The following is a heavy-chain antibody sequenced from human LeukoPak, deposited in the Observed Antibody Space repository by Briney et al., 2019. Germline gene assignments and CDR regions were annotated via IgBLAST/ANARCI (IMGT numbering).Heavy chain of an antibody. CDR3: ARSCSSTSCYSDY. CDR1: GLSFNRYT. D-gene: IGHD2-2*02. V-gene: IGHV3-21*01. J-gene: IGHJ4*02. CDR2: ISGSTVYI. Sequence: PGGSLRLSCAASGLSFNRYTMNWVRQAPGKGLEWVSSISGSTVYIYYADSVKGRFTISRDNAKNSLYLQMNSLRAEDTAVYYCARSCSSTSCYSDYWGQGTLVTVSS.